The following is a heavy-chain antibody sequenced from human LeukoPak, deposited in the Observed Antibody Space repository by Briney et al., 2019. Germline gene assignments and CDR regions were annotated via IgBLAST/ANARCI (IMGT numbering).Heavy chain of an antibody. V-gene: IGHV1-2*02. Sequence: ASVMVSCKASGYIFSGHYIHWVRQAPGQGFEWMGWVNCNSGGTKYAQNFQGRATMTRDTSISTAYLELSRLRSDDTAVYFCARLKPLGYYYYGMDVWGQGTTVTVSS. CDR1: GYIFSGHY. J-gene: IGHJ6*02. CDR3: ARLKPLGYYYYGMDV. D-gene: IGHD1-14*01. CDR2: VNCNSGGT.